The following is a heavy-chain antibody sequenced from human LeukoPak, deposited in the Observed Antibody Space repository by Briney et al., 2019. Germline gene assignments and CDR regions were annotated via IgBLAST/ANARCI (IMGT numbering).Heavy chain of an antibody. J-gene: IGHJ6*04. CDR1: GCTFSSYA. CDR2: IIAIVRMT. CDR3: ARPYDYPNSYGMYV. Sequence: SVKVSCKASGCTFSSYAISWVRQAPGQGLEWMGRIIAIVRMTTYEQKCQARVTITAEKPTSTTYMKLSTLRSEDTAVYYCARPYDYPNSYGMYVWGEGNTVTVST. V-gene: IGHV1-69*04. D-gene: IGHD5-12*01.